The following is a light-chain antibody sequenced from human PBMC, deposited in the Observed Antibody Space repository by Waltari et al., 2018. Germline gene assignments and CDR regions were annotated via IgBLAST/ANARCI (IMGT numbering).Light chain of an antibody. Sequence: QSALTQPPSASGSPGQSVTISCTGTSSDIGDSNYVSWYHQHPGKVPKLMLYDVYKRPSGVPDRFSGYKSGNTAFLTVSGLQGEDEADYYCSSFAGTHHVVFGGGTKLTVL. CDR3: SSFAGTHHVV. CDR2: DVY. CDR1: SSDIGDSNY. J-gene: IGLJ2*01. V-gene: IGLV2-8*01.